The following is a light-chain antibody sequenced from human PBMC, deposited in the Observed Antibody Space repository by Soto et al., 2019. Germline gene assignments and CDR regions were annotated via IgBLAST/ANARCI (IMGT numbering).Light chain of an antibody. J-gene: IGKJ1*01. CDR2: TTS. CDR1: QTIYTW. V-gene: IGKV1-5*03. CDR3: QHYSYYLWS. Sequence: DIQLTQSPSTLSASVGDSVTITCRASQTIYTWLAWYQQKPGKAPKLLIYTTSNLQSGVPSRFSGSGSGTEFTLTISNLQPEDFATYYCQHYSYYLWSFGQGTKVDIK.